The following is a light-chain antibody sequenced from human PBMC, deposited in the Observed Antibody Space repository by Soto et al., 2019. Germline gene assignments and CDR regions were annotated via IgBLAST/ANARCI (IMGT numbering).Light chain of an antibody. V-gene: IGKV1-39*01. CDR3: QQSHSIPRT. J-gene: IGKJ1*01. Sequence: DMQMTQSPSSLSASVGDRVTITCRTSLSVTTYLNWYQQKPGKAPKLLIYAASSLQSGVPSRFSGSGSGTDFTLTISSLQPEDFATYYYQQSHSIPRTFGQGTKVEIK. CDR1: LSVTTY. CDR2: AAS.